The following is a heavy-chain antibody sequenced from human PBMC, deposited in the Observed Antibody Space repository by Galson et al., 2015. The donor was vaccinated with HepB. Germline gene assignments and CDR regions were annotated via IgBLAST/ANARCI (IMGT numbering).Heavy chain of an antibody. CDR1: GFTFSSYS. CDR3: ARASFAYYDFWSGLEDY. CDR2: ISSSSSTI. J-gene: IGHJ4*02. Sequence: SLRLSCAASGFTFSSYSMNWVRQAPGKGLEWVSYISSSSSTIYYADSVKGRFTISRDNAKNSLYLQMNSLRAEDTAVYYCARASFAYYDFWSGLEDYWGQGTLVTVSS. V-gene: IGHV3-48*01. D-gene: IGHD3-3*01.